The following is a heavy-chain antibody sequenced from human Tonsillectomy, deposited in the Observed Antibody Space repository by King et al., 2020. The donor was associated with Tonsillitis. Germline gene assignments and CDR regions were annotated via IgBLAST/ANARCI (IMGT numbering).Heavy chain of an antibody. J-gene: IGHJ4*02. V-gene: IGHV4-34*01. CDR3: ATPPYYYGTGDY. CDR1: GVSFSSYY. CDR2: INHSGST. Sequence: VQLQQWGAGLLKPSETLSLTCTVYGVSFSSYYWSWIRQSPGKGLEWIGEINHSGSTNYNPSLKRRVTISVDTSKKQLSLKLSSVTAADTAVYYCATPPYYYGTGDYWGQGTLVTVSS. D-gene: IGHD3-10*01.